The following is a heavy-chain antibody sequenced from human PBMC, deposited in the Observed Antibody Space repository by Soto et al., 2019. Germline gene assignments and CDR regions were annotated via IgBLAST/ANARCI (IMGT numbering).Heavy chain of an antibody. J-gene: IGHJ3*02. D-gene: IGHD5-12*01. CDR2: IWYDGSNK. V-gene: IGHV3-33*01. Sequence: QVQLVESGGGVVQPGRSLRLSCAASGFTFSSYGMHWVRQAPGKGLEWVAVIWYDGSNKYYADSVKGRFTISRDNSKKTLYLQMNSLRAEDTAVYYCARDPAERGYSGYDNAFDIWGQGTMVTVSS. CDR1: GFTFSSYG. CDR3: ARDPAERGYSGYDNAFDI.